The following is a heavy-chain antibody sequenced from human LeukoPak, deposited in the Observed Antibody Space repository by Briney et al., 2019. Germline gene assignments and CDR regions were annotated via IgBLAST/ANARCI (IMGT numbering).Heavy chain of an antibody. CDR3: ARVRYSNYQYYFDY. D-gene: IGHD4-11*01. V-gene: IGHV1-69*13. CDR2: IIPIFGTA. Sequence: ASVKVSCKASGGTFSSYAISWVRQAPGQGLEWMGGIIPIFGTANYAQKFQGRVTITADESTSTAYMELSSLRSEGTAVYYCARVRYSNYQYYFDYWGQGTLVTVSS. J-gene: IGHJ4*02. CDR1: GGTFSSYA.